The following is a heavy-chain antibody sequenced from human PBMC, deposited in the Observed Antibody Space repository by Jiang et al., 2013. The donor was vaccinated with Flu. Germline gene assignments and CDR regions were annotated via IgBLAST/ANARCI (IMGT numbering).Heavy chain of an antibody. V-gene: IGHV3-64*01. CDR3: ASSYGDSPLAAFDI. CDR1: GFTFSSYA. CDR2: ISSNGGST. Sequence: VQLLESGGGLVQPGGSLRLSCAASGFTFSSYAMHWVRQAPGKGLEYVSAISSNGGSTYYANSVKGRFTISRDNSKNTLYLQMGSLRAEDMAVYYCASSYGDSPLAAFDIWGQGTMVTVSS. D-gene: IGHD4-17*01. J-gene: IGHJ3*02.